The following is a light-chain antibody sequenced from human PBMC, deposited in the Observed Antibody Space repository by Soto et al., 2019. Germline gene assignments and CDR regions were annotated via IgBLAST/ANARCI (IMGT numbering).Light chain of an antibody. Sequence: DIQMTQSPSSLSASVGDRVTITCQASHDITSYVNWYQHKPGKAPKLLIYDASILEAGVPSRFRGGGYGTDFTFTISSLQPEDVATYNCQKCDYLPIFGHGTTVDFK. CDR1: HDITSY. J-gene: IGKJ3*01. CDR3: QKCDYLPI. CDR2: DAS. V-gene: IGKV1-33*01.